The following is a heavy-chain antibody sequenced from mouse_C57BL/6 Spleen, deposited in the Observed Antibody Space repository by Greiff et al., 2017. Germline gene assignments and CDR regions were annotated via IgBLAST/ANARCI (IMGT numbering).Heavy chain of an antibody. V-gene: IGHV1-50*01. CDR1: GYTFTSYW. D-gene: IGHD1-1*02. Sequence: QVQLQQPGAELVKPGASVKLSCKASGYTFTSYWMQWVKQRPGQGLEWIGEIDPSDSYTNYNQKFKGKATLTVDPSSSTAYMQLSSLTSEDSAVYYCARLGGYPLYYFDYWGQGTTLTVSS. J-gene: IGHJ2*01. CDR3: ARLGGYPLYYFDY. CDR2: IDPSDSYT.